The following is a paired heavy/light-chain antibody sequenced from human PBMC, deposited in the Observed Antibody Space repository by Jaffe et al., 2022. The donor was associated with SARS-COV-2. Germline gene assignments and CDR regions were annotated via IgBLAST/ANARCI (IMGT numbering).Heavy chain of an antibody. CDR3: ARVDSGYDALYYYYYYMDV. D-gene: IGHD5-12*01. CDR1: GFTFSSYS. V-gene: IGHV3-21*01. Sequence: EVQLVESGGGLVKPGGSLRLSCAASGFTFSSYSMNWVRQAPGKGLEWVSSISSSSSYIYYADSVKGRFTISRDNAKNSLYLQMNSLRAEDTAVYYCARVDSGYDALYYYYYYMDVWGKGTTVTVSS. CDR2: ISSSSSYI. J-gene: IGHJ6*03.
Light chain of an antibody. CDR3: QSADSSGPVV. V-gene: IGLV3-25*03. J-gene: IGLJ2*01. Sequence: SYELTQPPSVSVSPGQTARITCSADALPKQYAYWYQQKPGQAPVLVIYKDSERPSGIPERFSGSSSGTTVTLTISGVQAEDEADYYCQSADSSGPVVFGGGTKLTVL. CDR1: ALPKQY. CDR2: KDS.